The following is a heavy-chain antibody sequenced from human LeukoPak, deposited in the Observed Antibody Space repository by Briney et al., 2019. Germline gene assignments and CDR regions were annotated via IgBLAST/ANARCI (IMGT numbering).Heavy chain of an antibody. CDR3: ARDKHYGGFPHCFDY. D-gene: IGHD4-23*01. J-gene: IGHJ4*02. CDR1: GFTFSSYE. CDR2: ISSSGSTI. V-gene: IGHV3-48*03. Sequence: GGSLRLSCAASGFTFSSYEMNWVRQAPGKGLEWVSYISSSGSTIYYADSVKGRFTISRDNAKNSLYLQMNSLRAEDTAVYYCARDKHYGGFPHCFDYRGQGTLVTVSS.